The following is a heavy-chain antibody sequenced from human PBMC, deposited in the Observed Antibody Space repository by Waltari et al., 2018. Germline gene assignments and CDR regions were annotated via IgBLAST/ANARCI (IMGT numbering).Heavy chain of an antibody. D-gene: IGHD3-3*01. J-gene: IGHJ1*01. Sequence: QVQLEQAGAEVKKPGASMKVSCKVSGYALSELSMHWVREAPGEGREWVGGVKPEDCALSYAQKDSGRVTITEHTATTRGCIDRDRRRSEDTTVYYCAKSKGGVRRGIDGRGQGSQVTGST. CDR3: AKSKGGVRRGIDG. CDR2: VKPEDCAL. V-gene: IGHV1-24*01. CDR1: GYALSELS.